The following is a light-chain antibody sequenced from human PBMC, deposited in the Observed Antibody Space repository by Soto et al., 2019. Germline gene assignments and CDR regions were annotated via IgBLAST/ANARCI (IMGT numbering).Light chain of an antibody. CDR2: DNN. J-gene: IGLJ3*02. CDR1: SSNIGSNS. Sequence: QSVLTQAPSVSAAPGQKITISCSGSSSNIGSNSVSWYQQVPATAPKLLIYDNNNRPSGIPDRFSGSKSGTSATLAITGLQSGDEADYYCGTWDSSLRAVFGGGTKVTVL. CDR3: GTWDSSLRAV. V-gene: IGLV1-51*01.